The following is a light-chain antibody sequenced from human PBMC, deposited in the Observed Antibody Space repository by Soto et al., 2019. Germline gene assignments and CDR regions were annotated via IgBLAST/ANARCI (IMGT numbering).Light chain of an antibody. V-gene: IGKV3-15*01. Sequence: EIVMTQSPATLSVSPGERATLSCRASQNVARNYLAWYQQRPGQAPRLLIYGASTRATGIPARFSGSGSGTEFTLTISSLQSEDFAVYYCQQYNNWPPTFGGGTKVDIK. CDR3: QQYNNWPPT. CDR1: QNVARN. CDR2: GAS. J-gene: IGKJ4*01.